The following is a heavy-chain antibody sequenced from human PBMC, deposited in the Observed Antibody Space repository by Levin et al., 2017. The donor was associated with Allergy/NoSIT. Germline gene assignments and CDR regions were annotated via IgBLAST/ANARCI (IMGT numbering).Heavy chain of an antibody. CDR3: ARVVVTIFGVVTLPNYYYYGMDV. Sequence: NPSETLSLTCAVYGGSFSGYYWSWIRQPPGKGLEWIGEINHSGSTNYNPSLKSRVTISVDTSKNQFSLKLSSVTAADTAVYYCARVVVTIFGVVTLPNYYYYGMDVWGQGTTVTVSS. J-gene: IGHJ6*02. CDR2: INHSGST. D-gene: IGHD3-3*01. CDR1: GGSFSGYY. V-gene: IGHV4-34*01.